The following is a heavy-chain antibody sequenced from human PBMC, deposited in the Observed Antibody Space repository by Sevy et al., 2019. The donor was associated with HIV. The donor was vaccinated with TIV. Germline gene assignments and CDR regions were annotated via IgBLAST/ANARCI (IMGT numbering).Heavy chain of an antibody. V-gene: IGHV3-74*01. J-gene: IGHJ5*02. CDR3: ARDRSGSYHVSDNWFDP. CDR1: GFTFSSYW. CDR2: IKSDGSST. D-gene: IGHD1-26*01. Sequence: GGSLRLSCAASGFTFSSYWMHWVRQVPGKGLVWVSRIKSDGSSTSYADSVKGRFTISRDNAKNTLYLQMNSLRAEDTAVYYCARDRSGSYHVSDNWFDPWGQVTLVTVSS.